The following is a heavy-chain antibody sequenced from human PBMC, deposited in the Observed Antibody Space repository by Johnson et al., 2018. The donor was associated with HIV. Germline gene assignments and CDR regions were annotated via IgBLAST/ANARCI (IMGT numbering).Heavy chain of an antibody. CDR2: ISYDGSNK. J-gene: IGHJ3*02. D-gene: IGHD3-16*01. V-gene: IGHV3-30*03. CDR1: GFTFSSYG. Sequence: QVQLVESGGGVVQPGRSLRLYCAASGFTFSSYGMHWVRQAPGKGLEWVAVISYDGSNKYYADSVKGRFTISRDNSNNTLYLQMDSLRAEDTAVYYCARAVGVWGDQLGFDIWGQGTMVTVSS. CDR3: ARAVGVWGDQLGFDI.